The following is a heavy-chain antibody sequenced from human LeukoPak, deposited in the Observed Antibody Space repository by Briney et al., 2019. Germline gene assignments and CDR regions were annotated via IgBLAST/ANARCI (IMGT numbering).Heavy chain of an antibody. J-gene: IGHJ4*02. CDR3: AKDFEGSWYQLLRSYFDY. CDR2: ISGSGGST. CDR1: GFTFSMYG. D-gene: IGHD2-2*01. V-gene: IGHV3-23*01. Sequence: GGSLRLSCAASGFTFSMYGMGWVRQAPGKGLEWVSAISGSGGSTYYADSVKGRFTISRDNSKNTLYLQMNSLRAEDTAVYYCAKDFEGSWYQLLRSYFDYWGQGTLVTVSS.